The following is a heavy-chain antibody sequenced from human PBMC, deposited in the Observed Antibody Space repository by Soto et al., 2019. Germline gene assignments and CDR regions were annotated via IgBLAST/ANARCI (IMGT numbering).Heavy chain of an antibody. Sequence: QVQLVQSGAEVKKPGASVKVSCKASGYTFTSYDINWVRQATGQGLEWMGWLNPNRGNTGYAQKFQGRVTMSRNTSIITAYRELSSLRSEDTGVYYCAGPSPHVDKADDFDIWGHGTMVTVSS. D-gene: IGHD5-12*01. V-gene: IGHV1-8*01. CDR1: GYTFTSYD. CDR2: LNPNRGNT. CDR3: AGPSPHVDKADDFDI. J-gene: IGHJ3*02.